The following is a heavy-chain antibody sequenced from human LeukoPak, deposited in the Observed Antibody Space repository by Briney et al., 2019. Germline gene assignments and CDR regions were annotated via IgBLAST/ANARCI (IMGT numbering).Heavy chain of an antibody. J-gene: IGHJ4*02. CDR2: ISASGNT. CDR1: GGSISPYY. D-gene: IGHD1-26*01. V-gene: IGHV4-4*09. CDR3: ARLTGGGSYWGYFDY. Sequence: PSETLSLTCTVSGGSISPYYWSWIRQPPGKGLECIGYISASGNTNYNPSLKSRVTISVDTSKSQFSLNLSSVTAADTAIYYCARLTGGGSYWGYFDYWGQGNLVTVSS.